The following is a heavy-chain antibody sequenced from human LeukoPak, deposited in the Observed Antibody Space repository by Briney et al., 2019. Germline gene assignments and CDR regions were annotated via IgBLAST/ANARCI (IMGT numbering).Heavy chain of an antibody. V-gene: IGHV3-23*01. CDR2: ISGRGAST. CDR3: ARDYCSSTSCLFDY. J-gene: IGHJ4*02. Sequence: GGSLRLSCAASGFTFSSYGMTWVRQAPGKGLEWVSAISGRGASTYYADSVKGRFTISRDNSKNTLYLQMNSLRTEDTAVYYCARDYCSSTSCLFDYWGQGTLVTVSS. CDR1: GFTFSSYG. D-gene: IGHD2-2*01.